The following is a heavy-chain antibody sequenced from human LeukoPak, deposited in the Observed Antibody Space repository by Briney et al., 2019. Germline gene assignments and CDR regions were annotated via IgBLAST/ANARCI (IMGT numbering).Heavy chain of an antibody. CDR2: FNPEDGET. J-gene: IGHJ5*02. D-gene: IGHD2-8*01. Sequence: ASVKVSCKVSGYTLTELSMHWLRQSPGKGLEWMGGFNPEDGETIYAQKFQGRVTMTEDTSTDTAYMELSSLRSEDTAVYYCATGGGGYCTNGVCYRNNWFDPWGQGTLVTVSS. CDR1: GYTLTELS. CDR3: ATGGGGYCTNGVCYRNNWFDP. V-gene: IGHV1-24*01.